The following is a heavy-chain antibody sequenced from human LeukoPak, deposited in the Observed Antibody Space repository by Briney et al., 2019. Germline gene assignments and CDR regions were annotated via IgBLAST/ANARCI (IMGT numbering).Heavy chain of an antibody. V-gene: IGHV1-69*05. Sequence: SVKVSCKASGGTFSSYAISWVRQAPGQGLEWMGRIIPIFGTANYAQKFQGRVTITTDESTSTAYMELSSMRSEDTAVYYCARAKDDVWWFDPWGQGTLVTVSS. CDR1: GGTFSSYA. CDR3: ARAKDDVWWFDP. CDR2: IIPIFGTA. D-gene: IGHD3-16*01. J-gene: IGHJ5*02.